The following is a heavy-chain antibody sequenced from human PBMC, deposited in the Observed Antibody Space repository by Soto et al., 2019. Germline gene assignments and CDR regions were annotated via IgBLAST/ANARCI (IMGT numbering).Heavy chain of an antibody. V-gene: IGHV4-30-2*03. J-gene: IGHJ3*02. CDR2: IYHSGST. CDR1: GGSISSGGYS. CDR3: ARHRGYSSSWYDAFDI. D-gene: IGHD6-13*01. Sequence: SETLSLTCAVSGGSISSGGYSWSWIRQPPGKGLEWIGYIYHSGSTYYNPSLKSRVTISVDTSKNQFSLKLSSVTAADTAVYYCARHRGYSSSWYDAFDIWGQGTMVTVSS.